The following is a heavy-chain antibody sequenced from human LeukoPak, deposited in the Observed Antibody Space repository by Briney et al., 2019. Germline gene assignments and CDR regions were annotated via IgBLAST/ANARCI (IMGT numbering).Heavy chain of an antibody. CDR2: IIPIFGTA. CDR1: GGTFSSYA. D-gene: IGHD3-3*01. Sequence: SVKVSCKASGGTFSSYAISWVRQAPGQGLEWMGGIIPIFGTANYAQKFQGRVTITADESTSTAYMERSSLRSEDTAVYYCARATMRGFLDRFDPWGQGTLVTVSS. V-gene: IGHV1-69*13. J-gene: IGHJ5*02. CDR3: ARATMRGFLDRFDP.